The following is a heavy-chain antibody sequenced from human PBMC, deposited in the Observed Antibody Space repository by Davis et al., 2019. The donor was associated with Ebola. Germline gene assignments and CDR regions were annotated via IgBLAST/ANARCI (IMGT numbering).Heavy chain of an antibody. CDR3: ATRRTKGYSLYYYYYGMDV. D-gene: IGHD2-15*01. J-gene: IGHJ6*02. CDR1: GFTFSSYS. Sequence: GESLKISCAASGFTFSSYSMNWVRQAPGKGLEWVSSISSSSSYIYYADSVKGRFTISRDNAKNSLYLQMNSLRAEDTAVYYCATRRTKGYSLYYYYYGMDVWGQGTTVTVSS. V-gene: IGHV3-21*01. CDR2: ISSSSSYI.